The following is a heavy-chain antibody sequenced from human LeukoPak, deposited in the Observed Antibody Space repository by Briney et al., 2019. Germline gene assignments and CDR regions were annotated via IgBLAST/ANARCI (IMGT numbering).Heavy chain of an antibody. CDR2: IYYSGST. J-gene: IGHJ4*02. CDR1: GGSISSGGYY. D-gene: IGHD5-12*01. V-gene: IGHV4-31*03. Sequence: SETLSLTCTVSGGSISSGGYYWSWIRQHPGTGLEWIGYIYYSGSTYYNPSLKSRVTISVDTSKNQFSLKLSSVTAADTAVYYCARGGYSGYETLFDYWGQGTLVTVSS. CDR3: ARGGYSGYETLFDY.